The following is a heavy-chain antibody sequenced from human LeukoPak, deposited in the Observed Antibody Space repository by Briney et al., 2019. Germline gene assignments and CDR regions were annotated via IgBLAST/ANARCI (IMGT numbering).Heavy chain of an antibody. CDR2: IRSKPYGGTR. V-gene: IGHV3-49*04. CDR1: GFTFGDYA. CDR3: TRVYYYDSSGEYYFDY. Sequence: GGSLRLSCTASGFTFGDYAMSWVRQAPGKGLEWVGFIRSKPYGGTRDYAASVKGRFTISRDDSKSIAYLQMNSLKTEDTAVYYCTRVYYYDSSGEYYFDYWGQGTRVTVSS. J-gene: IGHJ4*02. D-gene: IGHD3-22*01.